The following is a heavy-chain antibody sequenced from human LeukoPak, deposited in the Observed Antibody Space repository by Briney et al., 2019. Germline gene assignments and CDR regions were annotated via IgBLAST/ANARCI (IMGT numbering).Heavy chain of an antibody. CDR2: IIPIFGTA. V-gene: IGHV1-69*13. CDR1: GGTFSSYA. J-gene: IGHJ4*02. D-gene: IGHD4-17*01. Sequence: SVRVSCKASGGTFSSYAISWVRQAPGQGLEWMGGIIPIFGTANYAQKFQGRVTITADESTSTAYMELSSLRSEDTAVYYCASQDYGDYTIGYWGQGTVVPVSS. CDR3: ASQDYGDYTIGY.